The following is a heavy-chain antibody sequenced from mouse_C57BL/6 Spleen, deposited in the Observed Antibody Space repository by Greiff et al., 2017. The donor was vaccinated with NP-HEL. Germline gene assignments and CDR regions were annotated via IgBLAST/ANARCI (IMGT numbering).Heavy chain of an antibody. V-gene: IGHV1-53*01. CDR2: INPSNGGT. D-gene: IGHD3-1*01. Sequence: VQLQQPGTELVKPGASVKLSCKASGYTFTSYWMHWVKQRPGQGLEWIGNINPSNGGTNYNEKFKSKATLTVDKSSSTAYMQLSSLTSEDSAVYYCARGGGSRYWYFDVWGTGTTVTVSS. J-gene: IGHJ1*03. CDR3: ARGGGSRYWYFDV. CDR1: GYTFTSYW.